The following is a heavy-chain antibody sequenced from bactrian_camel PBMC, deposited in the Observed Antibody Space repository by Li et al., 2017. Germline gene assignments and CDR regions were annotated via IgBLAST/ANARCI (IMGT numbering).Heavy chain of an antibody. CDR1: GNTDSSAL. CDR2: IRTTGGMNT. V-gene: IGHV3S1*01. D-gene: IGHD3*01. J-gene: IGHJ6*01. CDR3: AAAHFAPADYCATASRVDFAV. Sequence: QVQLVESGGDSVQPGGSLRLSCAVSGNTDSSALLGWLRQASGKKRVGVAAIRTTGGMNTYYDPSVKGRFTISKDNAKNTLYLQMNSLKPEDTAMYYCAAAHFAPADYCATASRVDFAVWGQGTQVTVS.